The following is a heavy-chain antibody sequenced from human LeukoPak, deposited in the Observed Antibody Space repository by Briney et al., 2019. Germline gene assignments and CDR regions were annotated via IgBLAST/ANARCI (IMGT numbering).Heavy chain of an antibody. CDR2: INHSGST. CDR3: ARRYNWNDHDWFDP. CDR1: GGSFSGYY. J-gene: IGHJ5*02. D-gene: IGHD1-1*01. V-gene: IGHV4-34*01. Sequence: PSETLSLTCAVYGGSFSGYYWSWIRQPPGKGLEWIGEINHSGSTNYNPSLKSRVTISVDTSKNQFSLKLSSVTAADTAVYYCARRYNWNDHDWFDPWGQGTLVTVSS.